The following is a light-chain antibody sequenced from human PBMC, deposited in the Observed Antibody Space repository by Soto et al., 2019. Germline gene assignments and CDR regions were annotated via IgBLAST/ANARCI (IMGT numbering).Light chain of an antibody. V-gene: IGKV1-39*01. CDR1: QSISSY. CDR2: AAS. CDR3: QQSYSNPRT. Sequence: DIQMTQSPSSLSASVGDRVTITCRASQSISSYLNWYQQKPGKAPKLLIYAASNLQSGVPSRFSGSGSGTDFTLTISSLQPEDFETYYCQQSYSNPRTFGQGTKVDIK. J-gene: IGKJ1*01.